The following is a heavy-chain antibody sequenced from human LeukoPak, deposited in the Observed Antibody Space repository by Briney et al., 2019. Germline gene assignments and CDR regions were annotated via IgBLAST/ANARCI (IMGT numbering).Heavy chain of an antibody. J-gene: IGHJ3*02. Sequence: GASVTVSCKASGGTFSSYAISWVRQAPGQGLEWMGGIIPIFGTANYAQKFQGRVTITADESTSTAYMELSSLRSEDTAVYYCARGVGYCSGGSCYHDAFDIWGQGTMVTVSS. D-gene: IGHD2-15*01. CDR2: IIPIFGTA. CDR3: ARGVGYCSGGSCYHDAFDI. CDR1: GGTFSSYA. V-gene: IGHV1-69*13.